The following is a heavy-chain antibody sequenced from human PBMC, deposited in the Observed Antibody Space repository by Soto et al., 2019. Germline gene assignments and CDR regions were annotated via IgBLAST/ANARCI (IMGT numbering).Heavy chain of an antibody. V-gene: IGHV4-59*01. J-gene: IGHJ5*02. CDR3: ASGGGLWFGELFTWFDP. D-gene: IGHD3-10*01. CDR2: IYYSGST. Sequence: PSETLSLTCTVSGGSISSYYWSWIRQPPGKGLEWIGYIYYSGSTNYNPSLKSRVTISVDTSKNQFSLKLSSVTAADTAVYYCASGGGLWFGELFTWFDPWGQGTLVTVS. CDR1: GGSISSYY.